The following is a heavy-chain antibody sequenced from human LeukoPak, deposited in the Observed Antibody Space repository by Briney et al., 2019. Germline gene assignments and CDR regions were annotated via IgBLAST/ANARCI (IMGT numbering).Heavy chain of an antibody. D-gene: IGHD6-13*01. V-gene: IGHV4-34*01. CDR1: GESFSGYY. CDR2: IYHSGST. J-gene: IGHJ4*02. Sequence: SETLSLTCAVYGESFSGYYWSWIRQPPGRGLEWLGEIYHSGSTNYNPSLKSRVTISVDTSKNQFSLKLSSVTAADTAVYYCARRRRRIAAAGKGRGGTFDYWGQGTLVTVSS. CDR3: ARRRRRIAAAGKGRGGTFDY.